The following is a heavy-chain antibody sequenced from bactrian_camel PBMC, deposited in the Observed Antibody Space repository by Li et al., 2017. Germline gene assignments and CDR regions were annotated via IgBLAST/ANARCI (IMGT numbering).Heavy chain of an antibody. Sequence: HVQLVESGGGSVQAGGSLRLSCKASGETYSYPCMGWFRQVPGKEREGIAAICTGVGITYYDDSVKDRFTISKDNARKTVYLQMNSLKPEDTAMYYCAARGPYCYTKLSVRDFTYWGQGTQVTVS. CDR2: ICTGVGIT. J-gene: IGHJ6*01. V-gene: IGHV3-3*01. CDR3: AARGPYCYTKLSVRDFTY. D-gene: IGHD2*01. CDR1: GETYSYPC.